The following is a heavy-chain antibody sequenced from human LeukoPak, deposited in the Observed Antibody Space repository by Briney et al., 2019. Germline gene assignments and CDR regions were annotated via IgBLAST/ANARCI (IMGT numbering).Heavy chain of an antibody. D-gene: IGHD4-4*01. J-gene: IGHJ6*02. CDR1: GGSFSGYY. CDR2: INHSGST. CDR3: ARGPPYSNYVRYYYYYGMDV. V-gene: IGHV4-34*01. Sequence: PSETLSLTCAVYGGSFSGYYWSWIRQPPGKGLKWIGEINHSGSTNYNPSLKSRVTISVDTSKNQFSLKLSSVTAADTAVYYCARGPPYSNYVRYYYYYGMDVWGQGTTVTVSS.